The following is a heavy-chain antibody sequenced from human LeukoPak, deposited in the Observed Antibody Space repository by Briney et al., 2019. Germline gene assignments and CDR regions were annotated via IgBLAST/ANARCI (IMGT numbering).Heavy chain of an antibody. Sequence: ASVKVSCKASRYTFTGYYMHWVRQAPGQGLEWMGWINPNSGGTNYAQTFQGRVTMTRDTSTSTAYMELRSLRSDDTAVYYCARDLSRSYDFWSGYYGWAGRYYYYYMDVWGKGTTVTVSS. J-gene: IGHJ6*03. D-gene: IGHD3-3*01. CDR3: ARDLSRSYDFWSGYYGWAGRYYYYYMDV. CDR2: INPNSGGT. V-gene: IGHV1-2*02. CDR1: RYTFTGYY.